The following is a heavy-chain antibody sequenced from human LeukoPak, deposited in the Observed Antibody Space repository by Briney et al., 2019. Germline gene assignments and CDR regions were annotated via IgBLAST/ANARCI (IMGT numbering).Heavy chain of an antibody. CDR2: IYYSGST. CDR1: GGSISSSSYY. J-gene: IGHJ6*02. CDR3: ARQSIAARGEETYYYYYYGMDV. V-gene: IGHV4-39*01. D-gene: IGHD6-6*01. Sequence: SETLSLTCTVSGGSISSSSYYWGWIRQPPGKGLEWIGSIYYSGSTYYNPSLKSRVTISVDTSENQFSLKLSSVTAADTAVYYCARQSIAARGEETYYYYYYGMDVWGQGTTVTVSS.